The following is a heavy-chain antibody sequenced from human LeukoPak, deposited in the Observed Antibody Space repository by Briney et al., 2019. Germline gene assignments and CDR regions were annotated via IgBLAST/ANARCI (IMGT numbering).Heavy chain of an antibody. CDR2: INQDETSI. Sequence: GGSLRLSCAASGFTFGTYWMGWVRQAPGKGPEWVGNINQDETSIYFLESVKGRFTISRDNAKKSLYLQMNSLRDEDAAVYYCANLGPPGRDHYLESWGQGTLVTVSS. J-gene: IGHJ4*02. CDR1: GFTFGTYW. D-gene: IGHD5-24*01. V-gene: IGHV3-7*01. CDR3: ANLGPPGRDHYLES.